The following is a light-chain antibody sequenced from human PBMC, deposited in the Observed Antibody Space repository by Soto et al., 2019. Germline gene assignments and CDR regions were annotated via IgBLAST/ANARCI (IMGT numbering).Light chain of an antibody. Sequence: QSALTQPASVSGSPGQSITISCTGGSSDIGGYNYVSWFQQHPGKAPKLMIYEVTNRPSGVSNRFSGSKSGTSATLGITGLQTGYEADYYCGTWDSSLSAVVFGGGTKLTVL. V-gene: IGLV2-14*01. CDR3: GTWDSSLSAVV. CDR1: SSDIGGYNY. J-gene: IGLJ2*01. CDR2: EVT.